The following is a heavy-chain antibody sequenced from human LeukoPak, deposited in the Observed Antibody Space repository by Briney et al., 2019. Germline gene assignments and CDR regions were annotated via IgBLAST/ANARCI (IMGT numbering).Heavy chain of an antibody. CDR3: ARKNVKPDRYFDY. J-gene: IGHJ4*02. Sequence: ASVKVSCKASGYSFTSYTMTWVRQAPGQGLELMGWINTYTGNPTYAQGFTGRFVFSLDTSVSTAYLLISSLKAEDTAVYYCARKNVKPDRYFDYWGQGSLVTVSS. CDR1: GYSFTSYT. CDR2: INTYTGNP. D-gene: IGHD1-1*01. V-gene: IGHV7-4-1*02.